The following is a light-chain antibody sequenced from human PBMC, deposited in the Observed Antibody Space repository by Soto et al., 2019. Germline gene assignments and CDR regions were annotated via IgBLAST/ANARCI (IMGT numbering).Light chain of an antibody. J-gene: IGLJ1*01. CDR2: GNS. CDR3: QSYGSSLSYG. Sequence: QSVLTQPPSVSGAPGQRVTISCTGSSSNIGAGYDVHWYQQLPGTAPKLLIYGNSNRPSGVPDRFSGSKSGTSASLAITGLQAEDEADYYCQSYGSSLSYGFGTGTKLTVL. CDR1: SSNIGAGYD. V-gene: IGLV1-40*01.